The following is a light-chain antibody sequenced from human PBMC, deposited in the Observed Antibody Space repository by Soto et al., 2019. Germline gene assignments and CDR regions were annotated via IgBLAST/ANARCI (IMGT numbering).Light chain of an antibody. CDR3: CSYAGSSTLL. Sequence: QSVLTQPASVSGSPGQSITISCTGTSSDVGGYNLVSWYQQHPGKTPKLMIYEGSKRPSGVSNRFSGSKSGNTASLTISWLQAEDEADYYCCSYAGSSTLLFGGGTKLTVL. V-gene: IGLV2-23*01. CDR2: EGS. CDR1: SSDVGGYNL. J-gene: IGLJ2*01.